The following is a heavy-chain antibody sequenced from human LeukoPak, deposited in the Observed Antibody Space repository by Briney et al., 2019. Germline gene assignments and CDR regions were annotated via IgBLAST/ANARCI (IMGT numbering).Heavy chain of an antibody. D-gene: IGHD3-22*01. CDR3: ARERQDSSGYRDYYYGMDV. Sequence: ASVKDSCKASGYTFTSYYMHWVRPPPGQGLEWMGIINHSGGSTSNAQKFQGRVTITRDTSTSTVYIELSSLRSEDTAGYYCARERQDSSGYRDYYYGMDVWGQGTTVTVSS. CDR2: INHSGGST. J-gene: IGHJ6*02. CDR1: GYTFTSYY. V-gene: IGHV1-46*01.